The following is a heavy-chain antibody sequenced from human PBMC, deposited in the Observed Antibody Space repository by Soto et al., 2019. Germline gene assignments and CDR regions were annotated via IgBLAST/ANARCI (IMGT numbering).Heavy chain of an antibody. CDR1: GFTFSNYA. Sequence: GGSLRLSCVVSGFTFSNYAMSWVRQAPGKGLEWVSAISGSGGSTYYADSVMGRFTISRDNSKNTLFLQMNSLGAEDTAIYYCAKDYGPAAIRWFDPWGQGTLVTVSS. CDR3: AKDYGPAAIRWFDP. CDR2: ISGSGGST. V-gene: IGHV3-23*01. J-gene: IGHJ5*02. D-gene: IGHD2-2*01.